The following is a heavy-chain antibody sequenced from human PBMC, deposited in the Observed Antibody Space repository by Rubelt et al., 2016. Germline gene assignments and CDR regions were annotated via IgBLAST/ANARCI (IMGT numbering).Heavy chain of an antibody. J-gene: IGHJ4*02. CDR3: ASARGDDSSGYYSNY. CDR2: IRQDGNEK. V-gene: IGHV3-7*01. CDR1: GFTFGTYW. Sequence: GGGLVQPGGSLRLSCAASGFTFGTYWMTWVRQPPGKGLEWVTNIRQDGNEKHYVDSVKGRFTVSRDNAKNTLYLQMSSLRAEDTAVYYCASARGDDSSGYYSNYWGQGTLVTVSS. D-gene: IGHD3-22*01.